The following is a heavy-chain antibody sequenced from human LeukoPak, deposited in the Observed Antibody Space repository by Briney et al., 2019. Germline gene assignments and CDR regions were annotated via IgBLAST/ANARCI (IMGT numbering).Heavy chain of an antibody. J-gene: IGHJ6*02. V-gene: IGHV3-30-3*01. D-gene: IGHD2-21*01. Sequence: GGSLRLSCAASGFTVSSNYMSWVRQAPGKGLEWVAVISYDGSNKYYADSVKGRFTISRDTFKNTVYLQMSSLRAEDTAVYYCARDFSHLGLSGMDVWGQGTTVTVSS. CDR2: ISYDGSNK. CDR1: GFTVSSNY. CDR3: ARDFSHLGLSGMDV.